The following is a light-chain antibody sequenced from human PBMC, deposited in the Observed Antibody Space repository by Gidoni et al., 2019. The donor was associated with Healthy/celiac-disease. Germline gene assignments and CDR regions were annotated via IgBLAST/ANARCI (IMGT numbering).Light chain of an antibody. CDR1: SSNIGSNY. V-gene: IGLV1-47*01. Sequence: QSVLSQPPSASGTPGQRVTISCSGSSSNIGSNYVYWYQQRPGTAPKLLIYRNNQRPPGVPDRFSGAKSGASAALAISGRRSEDEAYYYCAAWEDSLSGVVFGGGTKLTVL. CDR3: AAWEDSLSGVV. CDR2: RNN. J-gene: IGLJ2*01.